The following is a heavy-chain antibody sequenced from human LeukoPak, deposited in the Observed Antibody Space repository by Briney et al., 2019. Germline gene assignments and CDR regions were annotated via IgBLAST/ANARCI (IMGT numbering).Heavy chain of an antibody. CDR3: ARVGQERWGGRDFDY. J-gene: IGHJ4*02. Sequence: GGSLKLSCAASGFTFKNYIMNWVRQAPGKGLEWVSYISSSGSTIYYADSVKGRFTISRDNAKNSLYLQMNSLRAEDTAVYYCARVGQERWGGRDFDYWGQGTLVTVSS. CDR1: GFTFKNYI. D-gene: IGHD7-27*01. V-gene: IGHV3-48*04. CDR2: ISSSGSTI.